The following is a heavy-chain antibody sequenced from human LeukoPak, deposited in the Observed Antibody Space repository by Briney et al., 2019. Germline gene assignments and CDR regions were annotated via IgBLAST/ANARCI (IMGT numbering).Heavy chain of an antibody. CDR2: INKAGRP. CDR3: AKDDTYYYGSGSAKDY. V-gene: IGHV3-23*01. J-gene: IGHJ4*02. CDR1: GFTFSIYA. D-gene: IGHD3-10*01. Sequence: TGGSLRLSCAASGFTFSIYAMSWVRRAPGKGLEWVSAINKAGRPYYADSVQGRFTISRDNSKNTLYLQMNSLRAEDTAVYYCAKDDTYYYGSGSAKDYWGQGTLVTVSS.